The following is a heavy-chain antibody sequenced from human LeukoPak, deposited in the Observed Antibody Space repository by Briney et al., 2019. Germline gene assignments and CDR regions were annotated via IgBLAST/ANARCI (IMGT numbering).Heavy chain of an antibody. D-gene: IGHD4-17*01. CDR1: GGSLSGCY. V-gene: IGHV4-34*01. J-gene: IGHJ4*02. Sequence: SETLSLTCSVYGGSLSGCYWSWIRQPPGKGLEWIGEINHSGSTNYNPSLKSRVTISADTSKNQFSLKLDSVTAADTAVYYCANSGLLRDPFNYWGQGTLVTVSS. CDR2: INHSGST. CDR3: ANSGLLRDPFNY.